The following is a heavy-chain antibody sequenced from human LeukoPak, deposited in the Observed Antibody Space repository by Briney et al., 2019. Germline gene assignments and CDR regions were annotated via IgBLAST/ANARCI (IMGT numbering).Heavy chain of an antibody. V-gene: IGHV3-23*01. J-gene: IGHJ4*02. CDR1: GFTFSSYG. D-gene: IGHD3-10*01. Sequence: GGSLRLSCAASGFTFSSYGMSWVRQAPGKGLEWVSAISGSGGSTYYADSVKGRFTISRDNSKNTLYLQMNSLRAEDTAVYYCAKDDSWVRRFDYWGQGTLVTVSS. CDR2: ISGSGGST. CDR3: AKDDSWVRRFDY.